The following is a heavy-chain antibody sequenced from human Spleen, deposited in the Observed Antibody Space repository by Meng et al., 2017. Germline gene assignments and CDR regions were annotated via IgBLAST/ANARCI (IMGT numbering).Heavy chain of an antibody. V-gene: IGHV2-5*02. D-gene: IGHD3-22*01. J-gene: IGHJ4*02. CDR2: IYWDDDV. Sequence: SGPTLVKPTQTLTLTCSFSGFSVTTSGMGVGWIRQPPGKALEWLALIYWDDDVRYRPSPKSRLTITKDPSKSQVVLIMTNIDPVDTATYYCAHRRPSLGYSHYYDSSGYFDYWGQGTLVTVSS. CDR1: GFSVTTSGMG. CDR3: AHRRPSLGYSHYYDSSGYFDY.